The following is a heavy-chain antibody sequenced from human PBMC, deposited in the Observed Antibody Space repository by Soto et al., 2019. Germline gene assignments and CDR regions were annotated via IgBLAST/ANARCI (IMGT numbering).Heavy chain of an antibody. D-gene: IGHD3-3*01. CDR3: ARDSSAYYDFWSGYSNDAFDI. Sequence: SQTLSLTCAISGDSVSSNSAAWNWIRQSPSRGLEWLGRTYYRSKWYNDYAVSVKSRITINPDTSKNQFSLQLNSVTPEDTAVYYCARDSSAYYDFWSGYSNDAFDIWGQGTMVTVSS. V-gene: IGHV6-1*01. CDR2: TYYRSKWYN. J-gene: IGHJ3*02. CDR1: GDSVSSNSAA.